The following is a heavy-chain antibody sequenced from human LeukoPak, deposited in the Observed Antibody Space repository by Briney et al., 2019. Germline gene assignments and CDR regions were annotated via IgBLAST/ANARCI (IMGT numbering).Heavy chain of an antibody. CDR3: AKDGIRYYYDSSGYYGDY. D-gene: IGHD3-22*01. Sequence: PGGSLRLSCAASGFSFSSYGMHWVRQAPGKGLEWVAVISYEGGNEYYADSVKGRFTISRDNSKNTLYLQMTSLRAEDTAVYYCAKDGIRYYYDSSGYYGDYWGQGTLVTVSS. J-gene: IGHJ4*02. CDR1: GFSFSSYG. V-gene: IGHV3-30*18. CDR2: ISYEGGNE.